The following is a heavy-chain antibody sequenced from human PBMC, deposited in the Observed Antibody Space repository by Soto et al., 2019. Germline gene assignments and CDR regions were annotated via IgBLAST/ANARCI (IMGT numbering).Heavy chain of an antibody. CDR1: GFTFSSYG. CDR3: ARYLVVGYDFWSGYPDY. V-gene: IGHV3-33*01. Sequence: GGSLRLSCAASGFTFSSYGMHWVRQAPGKGLEWVAVIWYDGSNKYYADSVKGRFTISRDNSKNTLSLQMNSLRADDTAVYYCARYLVVGYDFWSGYPDYWGQGTLVTVSS. J-gene: IGHJ4*02. CDR2: IWYDGSNK. D-gene: IGHD3-3*01.